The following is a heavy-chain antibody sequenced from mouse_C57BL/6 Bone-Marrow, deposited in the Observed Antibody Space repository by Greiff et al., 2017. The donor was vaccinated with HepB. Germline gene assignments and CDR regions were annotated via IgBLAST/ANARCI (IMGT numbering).Heavy chain of an antibody. Sequence: QVQLKQPGAELVMPGASVKLSCKASGYTFTSYWMHWVKQRPGQGLEWIGEIDPSDSYTNYNQKFKGKSTLTVDKSSSTAYMQLSSLTSEDSAVYYCARREIYYGTYYYAMDYWGQGTSVTVSS. CDR3: ARREIYYGTYYYAMDY. CDR2: IDPSDSYT. D-gene: IGHD2-1*01. J-gene: IGHJ4*01. CDR1: GYTFTSYW. V-gene: IGHV1-69*01.